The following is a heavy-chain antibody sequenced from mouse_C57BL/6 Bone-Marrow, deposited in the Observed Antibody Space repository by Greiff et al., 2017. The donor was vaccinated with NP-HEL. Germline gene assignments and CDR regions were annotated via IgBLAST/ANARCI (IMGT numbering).Heavy chain of an antibody. D-gene: IGHD4-1*01. CDR3: ARNFFVGRGFAY. CDR2: ISSGSSTI. CDR1: GFTFSDYG. J-gene: IGHJ3*01. V-gene: IGHV5-17*01. Sequence: EVNLVDSGGGLVKPGGSLKLSCAASGFTFSDYGMHWVRQAPEKGLEWVAYISSGSSTIYYADTVKGRFTISRDNAKNNLFLQMTSLRSEDTAMYYCARNFFVGRGFAYWGQGTLVTVSA.